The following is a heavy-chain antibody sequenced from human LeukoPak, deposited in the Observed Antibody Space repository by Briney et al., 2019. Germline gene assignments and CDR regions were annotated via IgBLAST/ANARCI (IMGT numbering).Heavy chain of an antibody. CDR2: IYSGGST. V-gene: IGHV3-53*01. D-gene: IGHD3-22*01. CDR1: GFTVSSNY. J-gene: IGHJ4*02. Sequence: GGSLRLSCAASGFTVSSNYMSWVRQAPGKGLEWVSVIYSGGSTYYADSVKGRFTISRDNSKNTLYLQMNSLRAEDTAVYYCARGSGYYDSSGYEGYFDYWGQGTLVTVSS. CDR3: ARGSGYYDSSGYEGYFDY.